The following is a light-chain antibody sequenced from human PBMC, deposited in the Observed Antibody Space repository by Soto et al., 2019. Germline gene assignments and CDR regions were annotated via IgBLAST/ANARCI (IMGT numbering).Light chain of an antibody. V-gene: IGKV3-15*01. J-gene: IGKJ1*01. Sequence: EIVMTQSPATLSVSPGERATLSCRASQSVSSNLAWYQQKPGQAPRLLIYGASTRATGIPARFSGSGSGKELTLTISSLQSEDFAVYYCQQYNNWPRWTFGQGTKVEIK. CDR3: QQYNNWPRWT. CDR1: QSVSSN. CDR2: GAS.